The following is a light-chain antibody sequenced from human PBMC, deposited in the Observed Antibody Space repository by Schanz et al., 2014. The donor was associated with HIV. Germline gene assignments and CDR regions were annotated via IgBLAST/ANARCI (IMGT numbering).Light chain of an antibody. V-gene: IGKV1-9*01. Sequence: DIQLTQSPSFLSASVGDRVTIPCRASQGIASQLAWYQQKPRQAPKLLIYTASTLQGGVPLRFSGSGSGTEFTLTISSLQPEDFATYYCQHYDSYSWTFGQGTKVDI. CDR2: TAS. J-gene: IGKJ1*01. CDR1: QGIASQ. CDR3: QHYDSYSWT.